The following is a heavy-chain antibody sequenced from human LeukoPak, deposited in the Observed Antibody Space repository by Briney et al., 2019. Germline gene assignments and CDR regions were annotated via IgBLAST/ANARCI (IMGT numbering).Heavy chain of an antibody. CDR2: INNSGRT. D-gene: IGHD3-22*01. V-gene: IGHV4-34*01. Sequence: PSETLSLTCAVYGGSFSGYYWSWIRQPPGKGLEWIGEINNSGRTNYNPSLKSRVTISVDTSKNQFSLKLSSVTAADTAVYYCARGRTDHYDSSGYRYVDYWGQGTLVTVSS. CDR3: ARGRTDHYDSSGYRYVDY. J-gene: IGHJ4*02. CDR1: GGSFSGYY.